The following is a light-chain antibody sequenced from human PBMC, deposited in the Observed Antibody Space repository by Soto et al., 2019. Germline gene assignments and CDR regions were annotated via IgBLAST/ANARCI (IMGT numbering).Light chain of an antibody. CDR1: QSVSSSY. V-gene: IGKV3-20*01. Sequence: EIVLTQSPGTLSLSPGERATLSCRASQSVSSSYLAWYQQKHGQAPRLLIYGASSRATGIPDRFSGSGSGTDVTYTISRLEHEDFAVYYCQQYGSSPETFGQGTKVDIK. CDR3: QQYGSSPET. CDR2: GAS. J-gene: IGKJ1*01.